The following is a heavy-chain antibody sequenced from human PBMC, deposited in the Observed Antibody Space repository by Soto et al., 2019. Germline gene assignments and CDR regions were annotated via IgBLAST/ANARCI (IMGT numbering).Heavy chain of an antibody. J-gene: IGHJ4*02. V-gene: IGHV3-64*01. D-gene: IGHD6-19*01. CDR2: ISSNGGST. Sequence: EVQLVESGGGLVQPGGSLRLSCAASGFTVSSNYMTWVRQAPGKGLEYVSAISSNGGSTYYANSVKGRFTISRDNSKNTLYLQMGSLRAEDMAVYYCARGFGWLDYWGQGPLVTVSS. CDR3: ARGFGWLDY. CDR1: GFTVSSNY.